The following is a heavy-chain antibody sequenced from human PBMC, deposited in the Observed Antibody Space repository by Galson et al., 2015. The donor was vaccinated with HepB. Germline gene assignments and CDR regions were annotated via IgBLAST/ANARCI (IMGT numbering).Heavy chain of an antibody. CDR2: IIPIFGTA. D-gene: IGHD6-19*01. CDR3: ARDRGREIAVAGKLNQYYYYGMDV. J-gene: IGHJ6*02. CDR1: GGTFSSYA. V-gene: IGHV1-69*13. Sequence: SVKVSCKASGGTFSSYAISWVRQAPGQGLEWMGGIIPIFGTANYAQKFQGRVTITADESTSTAYMELSSLRSEDTAVYYCARDRGREIAVAGKLNQYYYYGMDVWGQGTTVTVSS.